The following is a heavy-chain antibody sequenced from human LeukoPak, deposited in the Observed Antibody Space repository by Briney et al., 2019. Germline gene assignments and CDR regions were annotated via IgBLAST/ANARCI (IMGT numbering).Heavy chain of an antibody. CDR2: INTDGSTT. CDR3: ARGTNYDFWSDNWFDP. D-gene: IGHD3-3*01. CDR1: GFTFSSYW. Sequence: PGGSLRLSCAASGFTFSSYWMHWVRQAPGKGLVWVSRINTDGSTTSYADSVKGRFTISRDNAKNTLHLQMNSLRAEDTAVYYCARGTNYDFWSDNWFDPWGQGTLVTVSS. V-gene: IGHV3-74*01. J-gene: IGHJ5*02.